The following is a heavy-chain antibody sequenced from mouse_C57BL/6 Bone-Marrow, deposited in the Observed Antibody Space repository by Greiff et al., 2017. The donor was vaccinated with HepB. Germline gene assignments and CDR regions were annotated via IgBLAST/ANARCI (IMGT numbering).Heavy chain of an antibody. J-gene: IGHJ4*01. CDR2: IRLKSDNYAT. V-gene: IGHV6-3*01. D-gene: IGHD2-4*01. CDR1: GFTFSNYW. CDR3: TVPYEYDGYYAMDY. Sequence: EVKVEESGGGLVQPGGSMKLSCVASGFTFSNYWMNWVRQSPEKGLEWVAQIRLKSDNYATHYAESVKGRFTISRDDSKSSVYLQMNNLRAEDTGIYYCTVPYEYDGYYAMDYWGQGTSVTVSS.